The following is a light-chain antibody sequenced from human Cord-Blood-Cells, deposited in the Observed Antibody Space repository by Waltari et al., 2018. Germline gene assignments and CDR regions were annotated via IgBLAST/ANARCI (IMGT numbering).Light chain of an antibody. CDR2: LNSDGSH. CDR3: QTWGTGIQV. Sequence: QLVLTQSPSASASLGASVKLTCTLSTGLSSYAIVCHQQQQVNGPRYLLKLNSDGSHSKGDGIPDRFSGSSSGAERYLTISSLQSEDEADYYCQTWGTGIQVFGGGTKLTVL. J-gene: IGLJ3*02. V-gene: IGLV4-69*01. CDR1: TGLSSYA.